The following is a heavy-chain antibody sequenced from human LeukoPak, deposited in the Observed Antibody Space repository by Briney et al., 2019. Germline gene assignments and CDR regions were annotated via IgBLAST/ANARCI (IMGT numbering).Heavy chain of an antibody. J-gene: IGHJ4*02. V-gene: IGHV4-34*01. D-gene: IGHD3-10*01. CDR3: ARGRVRARMVRGVSFDY. CDR2: INHSGST. CDR1: GVSFSGYY. Sequence: SETLSLTCAVYGVSFSGYYWSWIRQPPGKGLEWVGEINHSGSTNYNPSLKSRVTISVDTSKNQFSLKLSSVTAADTAVYYCARGRVRARMVRGVSFDYWGQGTLVTVSS.